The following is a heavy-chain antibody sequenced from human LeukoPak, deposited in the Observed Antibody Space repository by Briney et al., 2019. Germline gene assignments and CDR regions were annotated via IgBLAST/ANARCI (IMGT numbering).Heavy chain of an antibody. J-gene: IGHJ4*02. CDR1: GYTFTGYY. CDR2: INPNSGGT. V-gene: IGHV1-2*02. Sequence: ASVKVSCKASGYTFTGYYMHWVRQAPGQGLEWMGWINPNSGGTNYAQKFQGRVTMTRDTSISTAYMELSRLRSDDTAVYYCARVYNCDFWSGTERGFDYWGQGTLVTVSS. D-gene: IGHD3-3*01. CDR3: ARVYNCDFWSGTERGFDY.